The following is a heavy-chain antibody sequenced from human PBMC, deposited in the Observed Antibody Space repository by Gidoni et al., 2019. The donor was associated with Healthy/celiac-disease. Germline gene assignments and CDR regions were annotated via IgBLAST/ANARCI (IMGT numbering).Heavy chain of an antibody. Sequence: QVQLVQSGAEVKKPGASVKVSCKASGYTFTGYHMPRVRQAPGQGLEWMGWINPNRGGTNYAQKFQGRVTMTRDTSISTAYMELSRLRSDDTAVYYCARDGYYDSSGYFYYYYYGMDVWGQGTTVTVSS. J-gene: IGHJ6*02. CDR1: GYTFTGYH. CDR3: ARDGYYDSSGYFYYYYYGMDV. V-gene: IGHV1-2*02. D-gene: IGHD3-22*01. CDR2: INPNRGGT.